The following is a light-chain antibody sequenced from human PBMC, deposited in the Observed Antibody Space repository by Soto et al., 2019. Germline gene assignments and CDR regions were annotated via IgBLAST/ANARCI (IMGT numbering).Light chain of an antibody. CDR2: GAS. CDR3: QQYGSSPPWT. CDR1: QSVSSSY. V-gene: IGKV3-20*01. J-gene: IGKJ1*01. Sequence: EIVLTQSPGTLSLSPGERATLACRASQSVSSSYLSWYQQKPGQAPRLLIYGASSRATGNPDRFSGSGSGTYFTLTISRLEPEDFAVYYCQQYGSSPPWTFGQGTKVEIK.